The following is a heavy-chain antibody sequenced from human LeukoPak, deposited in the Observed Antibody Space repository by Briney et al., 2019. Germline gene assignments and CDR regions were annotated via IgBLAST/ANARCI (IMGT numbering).Heavy chain of an antibody. CDR3: ASGGYSGYDWFRSFDY. CDR2: INPNSGGT. J-gene: IGHJ4*02. Sequence: ASVKVSCKASGYTFTCYYMHWVRQAPGQGLEWMGWINPNSGGTNYAQKFQGRVTMTRDTSISTAYMELSRLRSDDTAVYYCASGGYSGYDWFRSFDYWGQGTLVTVSS. D-gene: IGHD5-12*01. V-gene: IGHV1-2*02. CDR1: GYTFTCYY.